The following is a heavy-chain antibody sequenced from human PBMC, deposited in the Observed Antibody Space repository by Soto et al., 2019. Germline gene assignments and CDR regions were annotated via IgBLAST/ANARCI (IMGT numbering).Heavy chain of an antibody. Sequence: SETLSLTCAVSGGSISSDGFFWSWIRQPPGKGLEWIGYIHHGGSTYYADSVKGRFTISRDNSKNTLYLQMNSLRAEDTAVYYCAKARAQYYDFWSGYPVDYWGQGTLVTVSS. CDR3: AKARAQYYDFWSGYPVDY. J-gene: IGHJ4*02. V-gene: IGHV4-30-2*01. CDR1: GGSISSDGFF. CDR2: IHHGGST. D-gene: IGHD3-3*01.